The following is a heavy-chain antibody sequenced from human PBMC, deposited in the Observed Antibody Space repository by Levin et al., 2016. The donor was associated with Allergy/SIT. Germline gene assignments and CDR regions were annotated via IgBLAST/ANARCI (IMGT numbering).Heavy chain of an antibody. V-gene: IGHV3-21*01. J-gene: IGHJ4*02. CDR2: ISSSSSYI. CDR3: ARTYCSSTSCYIDY. D-gene: IGHD2-2*02. Sequence: WIRQPPGKGLEWVSSISSSSSYIYYADSVKGRFTISRDNAKNSLYLQMNSLRAEDTAVYYCARTYCSSTSCYIDYWGQGTLVTVSS.